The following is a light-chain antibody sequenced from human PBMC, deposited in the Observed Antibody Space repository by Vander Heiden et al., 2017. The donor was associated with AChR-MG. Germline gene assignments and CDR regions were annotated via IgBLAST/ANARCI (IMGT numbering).Light chain of an antibody. CDR1: QSVANN. CDR2: SAS. V-gene: IGKV3-15*01. CDR3: QQYDTWPPGS. Sequence: MLTQPPPTLAAFPGVSVTLSCRPTQSVANNLAWFQQQPGEAPRLLMTSASTRATGVSARFRGSGSGTEFTLPITSLQSEDFAVYYCQQYDTWPPGSFGQGTKLEIK. J-gene: IGKJ2*03.